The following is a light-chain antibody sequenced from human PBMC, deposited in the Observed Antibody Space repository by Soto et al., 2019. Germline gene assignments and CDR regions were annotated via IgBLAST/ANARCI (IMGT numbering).Light chain of an antibody. J-gene: IGKJ1*01. CDR3: QHYDSFWS. V-gene: IGKV1-5*01. CDR1: QSVDSR. CDR2: DAS. Sequence: QITQSPSTLSASIGDRVTITCRASQSVDSRLAWYQQKPGKAPKLLVYDASTLETGVPSRFSGSGSGAEFTLTITGLQPEDIATYSCQHYDSFWSFGQGTKVDI.